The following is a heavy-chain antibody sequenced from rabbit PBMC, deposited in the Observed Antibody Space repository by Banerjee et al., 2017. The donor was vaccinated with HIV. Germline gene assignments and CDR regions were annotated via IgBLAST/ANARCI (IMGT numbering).Heavy chain of an antibody. CDR3: ARDGGSSYHDYFNF. V-gene: IGHV1S45*01. J-gene: IGHJ4*01. Sequence: QEQLEESGGDLVKPEGSLTLTCTASAFSFSNKYVMCWVRQAPGKGLEWIAWIYTRTGSAYYASWAKGRFTITKTSSTTVTLQMTSLTAADTATYFCARDGGSSYHDYFNFWGQGTLVTVS. CDR1: AFSFSNKYV. D-gene: IGHD5-1*01. CDR2: IYTRTGSA.